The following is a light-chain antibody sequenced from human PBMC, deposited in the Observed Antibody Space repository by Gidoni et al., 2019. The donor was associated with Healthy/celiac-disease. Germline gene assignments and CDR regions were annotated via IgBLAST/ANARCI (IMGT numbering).Light chain of an antibody. CDR3: QQYYSYPRT. V-gene: IGKV1-8*01. CDR2: AAS. CDR1: QGISSY. J-gene: IGKJ1*01. Sequence: IRMTQSPSSFSASTGDRVTITCRASQGISSYLAWYQQKPGKAPKLLIYAASTLQSGVPSRFSGSGSGTDFTLTISCLQSEDFATYYCQQYYSYPRTFXXXTKVEIK.